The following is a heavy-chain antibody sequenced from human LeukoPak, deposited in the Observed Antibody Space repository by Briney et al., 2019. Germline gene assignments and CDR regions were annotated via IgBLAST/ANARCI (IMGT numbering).Heavy chain of an antibody. Sequence: SETLSLTCTVSGGSLSNYFWLWIRQPPGKGLEWIGYIYYSGSTTYNPSLKSRVIISVDTSRNQFSLKLSSVTPEDTAVYYCARYTGWFNFDYWGQGTLVTVSS. CDR1: GGSLSNYF. CDR2: IYYSGST. J-gene: IGHJ4*02. CDR3: ARYTGWFNFDY. V-gene: IGHV4-59*12. D-gene: IGHD6-19*01.